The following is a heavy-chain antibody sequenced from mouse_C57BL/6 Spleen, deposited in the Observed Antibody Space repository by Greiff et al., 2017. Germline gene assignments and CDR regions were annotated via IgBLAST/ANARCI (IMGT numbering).Heavy chain of an antibody. CDR3: AKSSNWYCDV. D-gene: IGHD1-1*01. J-gene: IGHJ1*03. V-gene: IGHV1-82*01. CDR1: GYAFSSSW. CDR2: IYPGDGDT. Sequence: QVQLQQSGPELVKPGASVKISCKASGYAFSSSWMNWVKQRPGKGLEWIGRIYPGDGDTNYNGKFKGKATLTADKSSSTAYMQLSSLTSEDSAVYFGAKSSNWYCDVWGTGTTVTVAS.